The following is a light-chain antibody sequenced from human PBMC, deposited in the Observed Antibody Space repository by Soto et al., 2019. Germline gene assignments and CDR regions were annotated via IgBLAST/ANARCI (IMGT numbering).Light chain of an antibody. CDR3: QQYHNSTLT. J-gene: IGKJ4*01. CDR1: QSVKTY. Sequence: EIVLTQSPATLSLSPGERATLSCRASQSVKTYLAWYQQKTGQAPRLLIYGASRRATGIPERLSGSGYGTDFTITISRLQTEDFAVYYCQQYHNSTLTFGGGTQVDIK. CDR2: GAS. V-gene: IGKV3-20*01.